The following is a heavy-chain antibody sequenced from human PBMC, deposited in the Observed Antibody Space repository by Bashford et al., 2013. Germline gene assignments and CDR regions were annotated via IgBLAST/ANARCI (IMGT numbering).Heavy chain of an antibody. CDR3: ARRMVVPGNFDALDI. Sequence: VASVKVSCKVSGDTFSTYAFTWVRQAPGQRFEYMGSIIPALDVTHFAQNFQARVTITADESTTTVSMDLSSLRSEDSALYYCARRMVVPGNFDALDIWGQGTMVTVSS. CDR1: GDTFSTYA. V-gene: IGHV1-69*04. D-gene: IGHD6-19*01. CDR2: IIPALDVT. J-gene: IGHJ3*02.